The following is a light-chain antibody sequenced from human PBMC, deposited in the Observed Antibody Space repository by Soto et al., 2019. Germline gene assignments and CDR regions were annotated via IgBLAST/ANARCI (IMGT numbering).Light chain of an antibody. V-gene: IGLV2-14*01. CDR3: SSYTTSSSWV. J-gene: IGLJ3*02. CDR1: SSDIGGYNY. CDR2: EVT. Sequence: ALTQPASVSGSPGQSITISCTGTSSDIGGYNYVSWYQQHPGKAPKLMIYEVTNRPSGVSIRFSGSKSGNTASLTISGLQAEDEADYYCSSYTTSSSWVFGGGTKLTVL.